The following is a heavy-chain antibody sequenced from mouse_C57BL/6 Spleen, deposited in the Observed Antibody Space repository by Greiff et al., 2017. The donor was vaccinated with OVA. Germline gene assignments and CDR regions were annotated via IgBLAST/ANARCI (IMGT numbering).Heavy chain of an antibody. V-gene: IGHV1-15*01. CDR2: IDPETGGT. J-gene: IGHJ4*01. CDR3: TRSPLYYGNSYAMDY. CDR1: GYTFTDYE. Sequence: QVQLQQSGAELVRPGASVTLSCKASGYTFTDYEMHWVKQTPVHGLEWIGAIDPETGGTAYNQKFKGKAILTADKSSSTAYMELRSLTSEDSAVYDCTRSPLYYGNSYAMDYWGQGTSVTVSS. D-gene: IGHD2-1*01.